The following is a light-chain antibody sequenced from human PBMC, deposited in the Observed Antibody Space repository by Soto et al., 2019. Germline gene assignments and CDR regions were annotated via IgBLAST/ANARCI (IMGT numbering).Light chain of an antibody. CDR2: DAS. CDR1: QYISNY. CDR3: QQYDTLPPT. J-gene: IGKJ3*01. V-gene: IGKV1-33*01. Sequence: DIQMTQSPSSLSASVGDRVTITCQASQYISNYLNWYQQKPGKAPKLLRSDASILETGVPSRFSGSGSGTDFTFTISGLQPEDIATYYCQQYDTLPPTFGPGTKVDIK.